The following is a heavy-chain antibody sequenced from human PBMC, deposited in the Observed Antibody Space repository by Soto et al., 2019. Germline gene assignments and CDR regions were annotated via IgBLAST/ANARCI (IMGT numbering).Heavy chain of an antibody. D-gene: IGHD1-26*01. V-gene: IGHV3-23*01. Sequence: PGGSLRLSCAASGFIFENFGMSWVRQAPGKGLEWISSISGSGFKKYYADSVKGRFTMSRDNSKSTVYLELNNLSAEDTAVYHCAKNQGVELVPLATVDWFDPWGQGSVVTVSS. CDR2: ISGSGFKK. CDR1: GFIFENFG. CDR3: AKNQGVELVPLATVDWFDP. J-gene: IGHJ5*02.